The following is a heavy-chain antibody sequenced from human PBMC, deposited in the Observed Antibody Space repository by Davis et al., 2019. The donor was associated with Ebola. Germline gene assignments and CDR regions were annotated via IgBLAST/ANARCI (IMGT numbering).Heavy chain of an antibody. D-gene: IGHD3-3*01. CDR2: IIPILGIA. Sequence: SVKVSCKASGGTFSSYAISWVRQAPGQGLEWMGRIIPILGIANYAQKFQGRVTITADKSTSTAYMELSSLRSEDTAVYYCARVGYDFWSGYYTGNWFDPWGQGTLVTVSS. V-gene: IGHV1-69*04. CDR3: ARVGYDFWSGYYTGNWFDP. J-gene: IGHJ5*02. CDR1: GGTFSSYA.